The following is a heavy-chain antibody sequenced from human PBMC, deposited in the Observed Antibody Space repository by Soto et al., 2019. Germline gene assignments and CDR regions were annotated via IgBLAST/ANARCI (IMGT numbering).Heavy chain of an antibody. V-gene: IGHV4-39*01. Sequence: QLQLQESGPGLVKPSETLSLTCTVSGGSISSSSYYWGWIRQPPGKGLEWIGSIYYSGSTYYNPSLKSRVTISVDTSKIQFSLTLSSVTAADTAVYYCARLNTYGDYVPTGYYWCQGTLVTVSS. D-gene: IGHD4-17*01. CDR2: IYYSGST. CDR1: GGSISSSSYY. CDR3: ARLNTYGDYVPTGYY. J-gene: IGHJ4*02.